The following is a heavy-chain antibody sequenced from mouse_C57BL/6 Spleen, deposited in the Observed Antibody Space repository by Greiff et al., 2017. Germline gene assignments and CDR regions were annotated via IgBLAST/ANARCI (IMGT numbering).Heavy chain of an antibody. D-gene: IGHD2-3*01. J-gene: IGHJ4*01. CDR3: ARDDGYYVRGYYAMDY. V-gene: IGHV1-9*01. CDR2: ILPGSGST. Sequence: QVQLQQSGAELMKPGASVKLSCKATGYTFTGYWIEWVKQRPGHGLEWIGEILPGSGSTNYNEKFKGKATFTADTSSNTAYMQLSSLTTEDSAIYYCARDDGYYVRGYYAMDYWGQGTSVTVSS. CDR1: GYTFTGYW.